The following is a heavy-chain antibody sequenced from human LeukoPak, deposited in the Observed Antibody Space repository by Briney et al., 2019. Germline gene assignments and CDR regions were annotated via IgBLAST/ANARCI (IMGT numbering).Heavy chain of an antibody. D-gene: IGHD3-22*01. CDR3: TTYYESSGYGPVVA. Sequence: GRSLRLSCAASAFTFSGSGMEWVRHDSGKGMEWVGRIRSKATSYATAYAASVKARFSITRDDSKNTAYLQMNSLKTEGTAVYYCTTYYESSGYGPVVAWGEGTLVSVSS. V-gene: IGHV3-73*01. J-gene: IGHJ5*02. CDR1: AFTFSGSG. CDR2: IRSKATSYAT.